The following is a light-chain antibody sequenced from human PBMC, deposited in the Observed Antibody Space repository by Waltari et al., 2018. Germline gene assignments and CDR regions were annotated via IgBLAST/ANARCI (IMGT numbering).Light chain of an antibody. CDR2: WAS. CDR1: QRVLYSSNNKNY. V-gene: IGKV4-1*01. Sequence: DIVMTQSPDSLAVSLGEGATINCKSSQRVLYSSNNKNYLAWYTQKPGQPPKLLIYWASTRESGVPDRFSGSGSGTDFTLTISSLQAEDVAVYYCQQYYSTPQTFGQGTKVEIK. J-gene: IGKJ1*01. CDR3: QQYYSTPQT.